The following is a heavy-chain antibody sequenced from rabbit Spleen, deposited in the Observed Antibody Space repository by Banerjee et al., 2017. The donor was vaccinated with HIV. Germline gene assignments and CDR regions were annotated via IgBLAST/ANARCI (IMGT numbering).Heavy chain of an antibody. V-gene: IGHV1S45*01. CDR2: IDTGDGTT. CDR1: GFSFSDRDV. Sequence: QEQLEESGGGLVKPEGSLTLTCKASGFSFSDRDVMCWVRQAPGKGLEWIASIDTGDGTTFYASWAKGRFTISKTSSTVVTLQMTSLTAADTATYFCARSGYVGGDYTWDLWGQGTLVTVS. J-gene: IGHJ4*01. CDR3: ARSGYVGGDYTWDL. D-gene: IGHD1-1*01.